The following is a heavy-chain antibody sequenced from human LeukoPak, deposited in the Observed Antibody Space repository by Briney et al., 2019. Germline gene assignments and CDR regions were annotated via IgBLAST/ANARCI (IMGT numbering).Heavy chain of an antibody. Sequence: SETLSLTCTVSGGSINNYFWSWIRQPAGKGLEWIGRIYSTGDTNYNPSLRSRVTISVDTSKNQFSLKLTSVTAADTALYYCAKTRAMYYWESHFDYWGRGTLVTVSS. CDR1: GGSINNYF. J-gene: IGHJ4*02. V-gene: IGHV4-4*07. CDR2: IYSTGDT. D-gene: IGHD2-8*01. CDR3: AKTRAMYYWESHFDY.